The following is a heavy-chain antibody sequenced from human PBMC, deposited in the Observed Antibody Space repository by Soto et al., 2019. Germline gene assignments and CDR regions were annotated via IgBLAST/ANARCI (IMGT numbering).Heavy chain of an antibody. CDR2: IVVGSGNT. V-gene: IGHV1-58*01. J-gene: IGHJ3*01. D-gene: IGHD5-12*01. Sequence: QKQLVQSGPEVKKPGTSVKVSCKASGFTFSASAVQWVRQARGQRLEWIAWIVVGSGNTNHARRFQDRLSITRDKSTGTAYMELSSLRSEDTAVYYCAAANSGYDWGFEAFDVWGQGTMVTVSS. CDR3: AAANSGYDWGFEAFDV. CDR1: GFTFSASA.